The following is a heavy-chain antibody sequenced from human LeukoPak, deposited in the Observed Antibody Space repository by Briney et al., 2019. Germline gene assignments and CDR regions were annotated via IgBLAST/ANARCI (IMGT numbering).Heavy chain of an antibody. CDR3: SRESGAFCPFGY. CDR2: ISLSGQT. V-gene: IGHV4/OR15-8*02. D-gene: IGHD1-26*01. Sequence: PSETLSLTCGVSGGSIRSTNWWSWVRQPPGQGLEWIGEISLSGQTNFNPSLNGRVTMSLDESRNQLSLKLTSVTAAVTSIDYCSRESGAFCPFGYWGQGTLVIVPP. J-gene: IGHJ4*02. CDR1: GGSIRSTNW.